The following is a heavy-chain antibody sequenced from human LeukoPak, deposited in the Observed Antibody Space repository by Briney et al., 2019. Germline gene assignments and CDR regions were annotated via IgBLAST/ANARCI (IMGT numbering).Heavy chain of an antibody. Sequence: GGSLRLSCAASGFTFGSYGTSWVRQAPGKGLEWVSGIFGSGGSAHYADSVKGRFTISRDNSKNTVYLQVDSLRAEDTAIYYCAKTTTGYSSGRYPAWPIDYWGQGTLVTVPS. V-gene: IGHV3-23*01. CDR1: GFTFGSYG. J-gene: IGHJ4*02. D-gene: IGHD2-15*01. CDR3: AKTTTGYSSGRYPAWPIDY. CDR2: IFGSGGSA.